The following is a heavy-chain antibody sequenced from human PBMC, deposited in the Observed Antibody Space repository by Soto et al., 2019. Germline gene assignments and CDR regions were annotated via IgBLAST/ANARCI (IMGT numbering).Heavy chain of an antibody. Sequence: SETLSLTCTVSGGSISSSSYYWGWIRQPPGKGLEWIGSIYYSGSTYYNPSLKSRVTISVDTSKNQFSLKLSSVTAADTAVYYCARAGEYYYDSSGSANWFDPWGQGTLVTVSS. CDR3: ARAGEYYYDSSGSANWFDP. J-gene: IGHJ5*02. CDR1: GGSISSSSYY. CDR2: IYYSGST. V-gene: IGHV4-39*01. D-gene: IGHD3-22*01.